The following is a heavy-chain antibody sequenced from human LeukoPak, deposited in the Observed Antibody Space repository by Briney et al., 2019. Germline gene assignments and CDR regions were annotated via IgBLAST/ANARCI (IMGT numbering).Heavy chain of an antibody. Sequence: PGGSLRLSCAAPGFTFSSYAMSWVRQAPGKGLEWVAFIYYDATNKFYVDSVKGRFTISRDNSKNTLYLQMNSLRAEDTAVYYCARSPGWDWYFDLWGRGTLVTVSS. CDR1: GFTFSSYA. CDR2: IYYDATNK. J-gene: IGHJ2*01. V-gene: IGHV3-33*08. CDR3: ARSPGWDWYFDL. D-gene: IGHD1-26*01.